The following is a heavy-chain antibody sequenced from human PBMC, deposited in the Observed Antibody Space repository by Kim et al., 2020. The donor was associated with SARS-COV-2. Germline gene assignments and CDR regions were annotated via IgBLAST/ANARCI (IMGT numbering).Heavy chain of an antibody. V-gene: IGHV1-58*02. J-gene: IGHJ6*02. CDR2: IVVGSGNT. D-gene: IGHD1-26*01. CDR1: GFTFTSSA. CDR3: AAEPRDSEALPYNYYGMDV. Sequence: SVKVSCKASGFTFTSSAMQWVRQARGQRLEWIGWIVVGSGNTNYAQKFQERVTITRDMSTSTAYMELSSLRSEDTAVYYCAAEPRDSEALPYNYYGMDVWGQGTTVTVSS.